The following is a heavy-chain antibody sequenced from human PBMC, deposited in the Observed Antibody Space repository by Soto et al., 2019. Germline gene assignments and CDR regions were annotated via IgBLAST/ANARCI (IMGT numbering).Heavy chain of an antibody. CDR3: ARWYSSGWFGVYYGMDV. D-gene: IGHD6-19*01. CDR1: GSSISSYY. V-gene: IGHV4-59*08. CDR2: IYYSGST. Sequence: SETLSLTCTVSGSSISSYYWSWIRQPPGKGLEWIGYIYYSGSTNYNPSLKSRVTISVDTSKNQFSLKLSSVTAADTAVYYCARWYSSGWFGVYYGMDVWGQGTTVTSP. J-gene: IGHJ6*02.